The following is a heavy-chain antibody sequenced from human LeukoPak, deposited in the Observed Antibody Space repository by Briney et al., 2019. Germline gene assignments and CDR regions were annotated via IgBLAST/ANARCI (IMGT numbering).Heavy chain of an antibody. V-gene: IGHV4-34*12. D-gene: IGHD3-22*01. CDR2: IIHSRST. J-gene: IGHJ6*03. CDR3: ARLGYDSSGYYPWDYYYYMDV. CDR1: GGSFSGYY. Sequence: SETLSLTCAVYGGSFSGYYWSWIRQPPGQGLEGMGEIIHSRSTNYNSSLKSRVTISVDTSKNQFSLKLSSVTAADTAVYYCARLGYDSSGYYPWDYYYYMDVWGKGTTVTVSS.